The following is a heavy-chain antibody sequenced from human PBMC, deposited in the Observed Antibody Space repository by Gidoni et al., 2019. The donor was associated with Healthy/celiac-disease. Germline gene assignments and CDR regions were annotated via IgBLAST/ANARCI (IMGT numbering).Heavy chain of an antibody. V-gene: IGHV4-34*01. CDR3: ARVQRGYYYYGMDV. J-gene: IGHJ6*02. Sequence: QVQLQQWGAGLLKPSETLSLTCAVYGGSFSGYYWSWIRQPPGKGLEWIGEINHSGSPNYNPSLKSRVTISVDTSNNQFSLKLSSVTAADTAVYYCARVQRGYYYYGMDVWGQGTTVTVSS. CDR1: GGSFSGYY. CDR2: INHSGSP.